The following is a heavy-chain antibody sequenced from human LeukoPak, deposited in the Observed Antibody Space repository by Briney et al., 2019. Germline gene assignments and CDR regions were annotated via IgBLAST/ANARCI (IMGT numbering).Heavy chain of an antibody. D-gene: IGHD3-22*01. CDR2: ISYDGSNK. V-gene: IGHV3-30*18. CDR1: GFTFSSSG. CDR3: AKDPSGVYDSSGYYYGRWAFDI. Sequence: PGGSLRLSCAASGFTFSSSGMHWVRPAPGKGLEWVAVISYDGSNKYYADSVKGGFTISRDNSKSTLYLQMNSLRAEDTVVYYCAKDPSGVYDSSGYYYGRWAFDIWGQGTMVTVSS. J-gene: IGHJ3*02.